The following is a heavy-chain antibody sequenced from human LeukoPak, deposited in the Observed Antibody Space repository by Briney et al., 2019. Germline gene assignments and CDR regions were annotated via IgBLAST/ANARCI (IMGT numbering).Heavy chain of an antibody. CDR3: ARPLDRTEAGAFDI. V-gene: IGHV3-11*01. J-gene: IGHJ3*02. Sequence: GGSLRLSCAASGFTFTDYYMSWIRQAPGKGLEWVSYISSSGSTIYYADSVKGRFTISRDNAKNSLYLQMNSLRAEDTAVYYCARPLDRTEAGAFDIWGQGTMLTVSS. CDR1: GFTFTDYY. CDR2: ISSSGSTI. D-gene: IGHD1-14*01.